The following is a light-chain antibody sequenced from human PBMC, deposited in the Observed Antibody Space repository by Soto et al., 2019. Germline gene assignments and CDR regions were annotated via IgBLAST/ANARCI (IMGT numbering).Light chain of an antibody. CDR3: SSFTSSSTYV. J-gene: IGLJ1*01. V-gene: IGLV2-18*02. Sequence: QSGLTHPPPLSRASGPSVTHSCSGNSKHVGSYNRVSWYQQPPGTAPKLMIYEVSNRPSGVPDRFSGSKSGNTASLTISGLQAEDEADYYCSSFTSSSTYVFGTGTKVTVL. CDR2: EVS. CDR1: SKHVGSYNR.